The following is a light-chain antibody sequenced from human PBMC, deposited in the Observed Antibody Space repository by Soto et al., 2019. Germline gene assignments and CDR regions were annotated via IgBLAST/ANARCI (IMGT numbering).Light chain of an antibody. J-gene: IGLJ1*01. CDR3: CSYAGSYTHV. CDR1: SSDVGGYNY. V-gene: IGLV2-11*01. Sequence: QSVLTQPRSVSGSPGQSVTISCTGTSSDVGGYNYVSWYQQHPGKAPKLMIYDVSKRPSGVPDRFSGSKSGNTASLTISGLQAEDEADCYCCSYAGSYTHVFGTGTKLTVL. CDR2: DVS.